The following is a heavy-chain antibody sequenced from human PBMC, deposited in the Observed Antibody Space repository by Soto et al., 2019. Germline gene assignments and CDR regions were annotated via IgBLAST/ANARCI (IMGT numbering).Heavy chain of an antibody. D-gene: IGHD4-17*01. V-gene: IGHV3-30*18. CDR3: AKDLGYADYPLDY. Sequence: QVQLVESGGGVVQPGRSLRLSCAASGFTFSSYGMHWVRQAPGKGLEWVAVISYDGSNKYYADSVKGRFTISRDNSKNTLYLQMNSLRAEDTAVYYCAKDLGYADYPLDYWGQGTLVTVSS. J-gene: IGHJ4*02. CDR1: GFTFSSYG. CDR2: ISYDGSNK.